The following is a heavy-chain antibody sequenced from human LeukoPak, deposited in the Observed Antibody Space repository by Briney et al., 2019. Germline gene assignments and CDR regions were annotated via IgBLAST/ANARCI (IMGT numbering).Heavy chain of an antibody. Sequence: GGSLRLSCAASGSTFSNYAMSWGRQAPGKGLEWVSTISGGGITPYYADSAKGRFTISRDNSKNTMFLQMTSLRADDPAVYYCPRQSYASGWNPFDYWGQGILVTVSS. D-gene: IGHD6-19*01. CDR3: PRQSYASGWNPFDY. CDR1: GSTFSNYA. J-gene: IGHJ4*02. CDR2: ISGGGITP. V-gene: IGHV3-23*01.